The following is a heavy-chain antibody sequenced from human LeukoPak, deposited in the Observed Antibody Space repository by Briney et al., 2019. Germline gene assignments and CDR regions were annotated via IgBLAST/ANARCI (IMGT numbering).Heavy chain of an antibody. CDR1: GFTFSSNW. Sequence: GESLRLSCAASGFTFSSNWMHWVRQAPGKGLVWVSRISSDGISTTYADSVKGRFTTSRDNAKNTLYLQMNSLRVEDTAVYYCASFLCPTCSWGQGTLVTVSS. CDR2: ISSDGIST. V-gene: IGHV3-74*01. D-gene: IGHD2-2*01. CDR3: ASFLCPTCS. J-gene: IGHJ5*02.